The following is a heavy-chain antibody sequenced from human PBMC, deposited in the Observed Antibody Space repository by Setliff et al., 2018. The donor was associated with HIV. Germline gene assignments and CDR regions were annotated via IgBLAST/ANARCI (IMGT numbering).Heavy chain of an antibody. CDR2: IYYSGST. D-gene: IGHD1-26*01. V-gene: IGHV4-59*08. Sequence: SETLSLTCTVSGGSIVRYYWTWIRQPPGKGLEWIGYIYYSGSTNYNPSLKSRVTISVDRSRNQFSLTLSSVTAADTAVYYCARGRGSYWGQGTLVTVSS. J-gene: IGHJ4*02. CDR1: GGSIVRYY. CDR3: ARGRGSY.